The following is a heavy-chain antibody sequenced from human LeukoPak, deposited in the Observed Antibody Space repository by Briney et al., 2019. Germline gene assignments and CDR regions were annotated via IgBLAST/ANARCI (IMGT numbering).Heavy chain of an antibody. CDR1: GFTFSRYW. D-gene: IGHD3-9*01. J-gene: IGHJ4*02. Sequence: GGSLRLSCVASGFTFSRYWMHWVRQAPGKGLVWVTRINSDGRSTNYADSVKGRFSISRDNAENTLYLQMNSLRVEDTAVYYCVRGADTGYSSDSWGQGTLVTVSS. CDR2: INSDGRST. CDR3: VRGADTGYSSDS. V-gene: IGHV3-74*01.